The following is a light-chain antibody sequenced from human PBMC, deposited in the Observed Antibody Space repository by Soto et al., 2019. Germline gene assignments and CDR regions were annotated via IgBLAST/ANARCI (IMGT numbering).Light chain of an antibody. Sequence: EIVLTQSPGTLSLSPGARATLSCRASQIVYRYFGWYQQKSSQATRLLNYGASIRTAGIPDRFSSSGSGTYITITISRLEPEDFAVYYCQQYGTSPTFGQGTKVDIK. V-gene: IGKV3-20*01. CDR2: GAS. J-gene: IGKJ1*01. CDR3: QQYGTSPT. CDR1: QIVYRY.